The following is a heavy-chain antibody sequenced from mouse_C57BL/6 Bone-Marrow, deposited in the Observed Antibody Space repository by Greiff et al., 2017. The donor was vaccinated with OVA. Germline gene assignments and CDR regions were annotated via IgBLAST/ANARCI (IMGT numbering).Heavy chain of an antibody. Sequence: DVQLVESGGGLVQPGESLKLSCESSEYDFPSHDMAWVRETPEKRLELVAANNSDGGSTYYPDTMERRFIISRDNTKRTLSQQMSSLRSEDTALYYCERLWGDYWGQGTTVTVSS. V-gene: IGHV5-2*01. J-gene: IGHJ4*01. CDR3: ERLWGDY. CDR2: NNSDGGST. CDR1: EYDFPSHD. D-gene: IGHD1-1*02.